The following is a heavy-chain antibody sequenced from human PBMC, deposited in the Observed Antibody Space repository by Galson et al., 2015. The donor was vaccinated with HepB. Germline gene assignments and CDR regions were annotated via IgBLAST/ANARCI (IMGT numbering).Heavy chain of an antibody. D-gene: IGHD3-9*01. J-gene: IGHJ6*03. CDR1: GFTFSSYS. V-gene: IGHV3-21*01. Sequence: SLRLSCAASGFTFSSYSMNWVRQAPGKGLEWVSSISSSSSYIYYADSVKGRFTISRDNAKNSLYLQMNSLRAEDTAVYYCARDPGSASYYDILTGYKYYYYYYYMDVWGKGTTVTVPS. CDR3: ARDPGSASYYDILTGYKYYYYYYYMDV. CDR2: ISSSSSYI.